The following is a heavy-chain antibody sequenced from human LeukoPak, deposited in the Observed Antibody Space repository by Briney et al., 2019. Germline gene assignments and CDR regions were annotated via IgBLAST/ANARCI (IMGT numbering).Heavy chain of an antibody. V-gene: IGHV3-11*01. D-gene: IGHD6-19*01. J-gene: IGHJ4*02. CDR3: GRGSSGWDPTGFW. CDR1: GFTFSDYY. CDR2: ISSSGSTI. Sequence: GGSLRLSCAASGFTFSDYYMSWIRQAPGKGLEWVSYISSSGSTIYYADSVKGRFTISRDNAKNSLYLQMNSLGAEDTALYYCGRGSSGWDPTGFWWGQGTLVTVSS.